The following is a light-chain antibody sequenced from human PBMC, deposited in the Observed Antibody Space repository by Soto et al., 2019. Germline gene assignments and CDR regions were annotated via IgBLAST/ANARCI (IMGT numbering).Light chain of an antibody. Sequence: RVTTQSPANLSVSPGERATLSCRASQNVAGDLAWYQQKPGQAPRLLIYRTSTRATGIPARFSGSGSGTEFTLTISRLQSEDFAVYYCQEYNGRSSFGQGTKVEIK. V-gene: IGKV3-15*01. CDR2: RTS. J-gene: IGKJ1*01. CDR1: QNVAGD. CDR3: QEYNGRSS.